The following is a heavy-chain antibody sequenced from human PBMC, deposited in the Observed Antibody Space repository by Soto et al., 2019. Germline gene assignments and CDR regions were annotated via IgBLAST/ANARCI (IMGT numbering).Heavy chain of an antibody. J-gene: IGHJ5*02. V-gene: IGHV1-24*01. CDR1: GYTLTELS. CDR2: FDPEDGET. Sequence: ASVKVSCKVSGYTLTELSMHWVRQAPGKGLEWMGGFDPEDGETIYAQKFQGRVTMTEDTSTDTAYMELSSLRSEDTAVYYCATNIVVVPAAKVTSWFDPWGQGTLVTV. D-gene: IGHD2-2*01. CDR3: ATNIVVVPAAKVTSWFDP.